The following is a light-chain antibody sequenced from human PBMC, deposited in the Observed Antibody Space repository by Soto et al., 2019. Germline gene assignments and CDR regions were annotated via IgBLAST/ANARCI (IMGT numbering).Light chain of an antibody. V-gene: IGKV1-27*01. J-gene: IGKJ1*01. Sequence: IHMTQSPSSLSASVGARVTITCRASQGISNYLAWYQQKPGKVPKLLIYAASTLQSGVPSRFSGRGSGTDFTLTISSLQPEDFETYYCQKYNSAPWTFGQGTKVDIK. CDR1: QGISNY. CDR2: AAS. CDR3: QKYNSAPWT.